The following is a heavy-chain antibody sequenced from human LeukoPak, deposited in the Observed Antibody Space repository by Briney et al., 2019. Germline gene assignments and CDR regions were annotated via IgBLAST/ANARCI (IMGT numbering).Heavy chain of an antibody. J-gene: IGHJ4*02. CDR3: ARGRWEMATITPFDY. Sequence: ASVKVSCKASGYTFTSYGISWVRQAPGQGLEWMGWINPNSGGTNYAQKFQGRVTMTRDTSISTAYMELSRLRSDDTAVYYCARGRWEMATITPFDYWGQGTLVTVSS. V-gene: IGHV1-2*02. CDR1: GYTFTSYG. D-gene: IGHD5-24*01. CDR2: INPNSGGT.